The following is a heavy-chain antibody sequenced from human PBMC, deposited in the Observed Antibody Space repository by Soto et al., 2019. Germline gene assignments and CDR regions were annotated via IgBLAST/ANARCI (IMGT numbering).Heavy chain of an antibody. CDR3: AGVRRVVSPSGGYYYYYYGMDV. Sequence: ASVKVSCKASGYTFTSYGISWVRQAPGQGLEWMGWISAYNGNTNHAQKLQGRVTMTTDTSTSTAYMELRSLRSDDTAVYYCAGVRRVVSPSGGYYYYYYGMDVWGQGTTVTVSS. J-gene: IGHJ6*02. V-gene: IGHV1-18*01. CDR1: GYTFTSYG. D-gene: IGHD2-21*01. CDR2: ISAYNGNT.